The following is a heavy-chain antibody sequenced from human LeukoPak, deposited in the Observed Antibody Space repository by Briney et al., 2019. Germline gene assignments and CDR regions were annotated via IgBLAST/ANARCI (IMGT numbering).Heavy chain of an antibody. J-gene: IGHJ3*02. CDR1: GFTFSSYW. Sequence: GGSLRLSCAASGFTFSSYWMSWVRQAPGKGLEWVANIKQDGSEKYYVDSVKGRFTISRDNAKNSLYLQMNSLRAEDTAVYYCARNHYDSSGYPRGDDAFDIWGQGTMVTVSS. CDR3: ARNHYDSSGYPRGDDAFDI. V-gene: IGHV3-7*01. CDR2: IKQDGSEK. D-gene: IGHD3-22*01.